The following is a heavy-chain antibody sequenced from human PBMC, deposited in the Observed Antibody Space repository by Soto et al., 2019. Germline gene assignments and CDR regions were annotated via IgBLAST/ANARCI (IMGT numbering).Heavy chain of an antibody. V-gene: IGHV1-69*10. CDR3: ARGPAQFDP. Sequence: ASLKVSCKASGGSFSSLVISWLRQAPGQGPEWMGGINPMLGVANFAQKFQDRVTITADESTTTAYMELSSLRSEDTAVYYCARGPAQFDPWGQGTLVTVSS. J-gene: IGHJ5*02. CDR1: GGSFSSLV. CDR2: INPMLGVA. D-gene: IGHD2-2*01.